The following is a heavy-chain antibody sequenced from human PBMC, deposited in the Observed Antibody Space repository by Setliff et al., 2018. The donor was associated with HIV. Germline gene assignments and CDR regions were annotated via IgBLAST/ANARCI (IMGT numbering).Heavy chain of an antibody. CDR1: GHTFTNVD. CDR2: MNPNTGVS. V-gene: IGHV1-8*01. D-gene: IGHD3-22*01. Sequence: GASVKVSCKASGHTFTNVDIHWLRRATGQGLEWMGWMNPNTGVSGYALKFQARVTMTRDTSISTAYMELSSLTSEDTAVYYCARSDHSSGYYYNFDYWGQGTLVTVSS. J-gene: IGHJ4*02. CDR3: ARSDHSSGYYYNFDY.